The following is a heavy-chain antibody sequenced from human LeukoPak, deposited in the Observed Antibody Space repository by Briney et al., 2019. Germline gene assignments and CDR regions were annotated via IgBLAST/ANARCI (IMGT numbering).Heavy chain of an antibody. CDR2: MSNSGST. J-gene: IGHJ4*02. CDR3: ARGNYDDSYAYGGDFDS. Sequence: SETLSLTCSVSGGSISSFYWNWIRHPPGKGLEWIGYMSNSGSTNYNPSPKSRLTISVDTSKNHLSLRLSSVTAADTAVYYCARGNYDDSYAYGGDFDSWGQGTLVTVSS. CDR1: GGSISSFY. D-gene: IGHD3-16*01. V-gene: IGHV4-59*01.